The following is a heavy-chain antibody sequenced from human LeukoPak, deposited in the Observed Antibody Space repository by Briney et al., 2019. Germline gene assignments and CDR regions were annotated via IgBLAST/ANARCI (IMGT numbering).Heavy chain of an antibody. J-gene: IGHJ4*02. V-gene: IGHV3-11*01. CDR3: MRTQPGGTGDFIDF. CDR2: ISSSGDTK. Sequence: GGSLRLSCVASGLAFKDHYMSWIRQAPGKGLEWVSFISSSGDTKFYADSVQGRFTISRDNVKNSLYLQMSSLRVQDTAVYYCMRTQPGGTGDFIDFWGQGTLVAVSS. D-gene: IGHD3-10*01. CDR1: GLAFKDHY.